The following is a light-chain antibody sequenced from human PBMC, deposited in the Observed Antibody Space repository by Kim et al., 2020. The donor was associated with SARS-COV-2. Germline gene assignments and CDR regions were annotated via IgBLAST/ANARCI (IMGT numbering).Light chain of an antibody. CDR1: SSDFGSYNY. V-gene: IGLV2-14*03. CDR2: DVT. CDR3: SSCTGSSRV. Sequence: QSALTQPASVSGSPGQSITISCTGASSDFGSYNYVSWYQQHPGKAPKLIIYDVTKRPSGVSNRFSGSKSGNTASLTISGLQAEDEADYFCSSCTGSSRVFGGGPQLTVL. J-gene: IGLJ3*02.